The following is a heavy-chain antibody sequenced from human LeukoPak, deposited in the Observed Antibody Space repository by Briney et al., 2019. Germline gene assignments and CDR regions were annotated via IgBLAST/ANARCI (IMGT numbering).Heavy chain of an antibody. CDR3: ARDRSDGFDY. Sequence: GGSLRLSCAASGFTFSSYAMNWVRQAPGKGLEWVSVLYSGGNTYYADSVKGRSTISRDNSKNTLYLQMNSLRTEDTAVYYCARDRSDGFDYWGQGTLVTVSS. CDR2: LYSGGNT. V-gene: IGHV3-53*01. J-gene: IGHJ4*02. CDR1: GFTFSSYA.